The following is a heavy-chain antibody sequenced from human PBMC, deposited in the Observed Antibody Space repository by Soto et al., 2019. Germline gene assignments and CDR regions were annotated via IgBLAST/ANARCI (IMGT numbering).Heavy chain of an antibody. CDR2: INAGNGNT. D-gene: IGHD1-26*01. V-gene: IGHV1-3*01. J-gene: IGHJ4*02. CDR1: GYTFTNYA. CDR3: ARDESGFSGSHYLDGFNF. Sequence: ASVKVSCKASGYTFTNYAMHWVRQAPGQRLEWMGWINAGNGNTKYSQKFQGRVTIARDTSASTAYMELSSLRSEDTAVYYCARDESGFSGSHYLDGFNFWGQGALVTVSS.